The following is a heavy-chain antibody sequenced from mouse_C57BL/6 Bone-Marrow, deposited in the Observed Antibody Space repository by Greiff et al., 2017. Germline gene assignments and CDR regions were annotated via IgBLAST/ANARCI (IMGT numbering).Heavy chain of an antibody. CDR1: GYTFTSYW. CDR2: IHPNSGST. V-gene: IGHV1-64*01. Sequence: QVQLKQPGAELVKPGASVKLSCKASGYTFTSYWMHWVKQRPGQGLEWIGMIHPNSGSTNYNEKFKSKATLTVDKSSSTAYMQLSSLTSEDSAVYYCARSRLWVNYAMDYWGQGTSVTVSS. CDR3: ARSRLWVNYAMDY. D-gene: IGHD1-1*02. J-gene: IGHJ4*01.